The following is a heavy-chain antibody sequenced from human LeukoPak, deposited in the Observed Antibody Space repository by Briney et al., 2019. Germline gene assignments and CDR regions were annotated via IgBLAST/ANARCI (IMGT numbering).Heavy chain of an antibody. CDR2: ITISSNFI. V-gene: IGHV3-21*01. J-gene: IGHJ6*02. Sequence: GGSLRLSCAASGFSLSNSMNWVRQAPGKGLEWVSSITISSNFIYYADSVKGRFTISRDNAKSSLFLQMNSLRAEDTAVYFCARDGHGDGFLTGYSYFGMDVWGQGTTVTVSS. CDR1: GFSLSNS. D-gene: IGHD3-9*01. CDR3: ARDGHGDGFLTGYSYFGMDV.